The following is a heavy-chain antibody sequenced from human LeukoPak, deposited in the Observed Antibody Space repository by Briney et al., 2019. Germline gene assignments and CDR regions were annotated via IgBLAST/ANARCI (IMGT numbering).Heavy chain of an antibody. CDR1: GFAFNTYA. V-gene: IGHV3-33*01. J-gene: IGHJ4*02. Sequence: QPGRSLRLSCAASGFAFNTYAMHWVRQAPGQGLEWVALIWHDGSNKFYSNSVKGPFTISRDNSKNTVSLQVNNLRPDEPAVYCCAGEIFGSGSYPDFWGQGTLVTVFS. CDR3: AGEIFGSGSYPDF. D-gene: IGHD3-10*01. CDR2: IWHDGSNK.